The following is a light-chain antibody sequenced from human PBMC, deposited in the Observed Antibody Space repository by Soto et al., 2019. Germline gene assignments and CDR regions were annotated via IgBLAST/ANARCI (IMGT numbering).Light chain of an antibody. CDR3: AAWDSGLSAVV. V-gene: IGLV1-51*02. Sequence: QSVLTQPPSVSAAPGQKVTISCSGSTSNIGNNYVSWYQQLPGAAPRLIISEVDKRPSGIPDRFSGSKSGTSATLGITGLRTGDEADFYCAAWDSGLSAVVFGGGTKLTVL. CDR1: TSNIGNNY. CDR2: EVD. J-gene: IGLJ2*01.